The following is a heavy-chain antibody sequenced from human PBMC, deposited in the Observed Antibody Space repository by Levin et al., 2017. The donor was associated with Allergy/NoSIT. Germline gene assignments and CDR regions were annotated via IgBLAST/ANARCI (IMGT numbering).Heavy chain of an antibody. D-gene: IGHD4-17*01. V-gene: IGHV4-61*02. J-gene: IGHJ6*03. CDR1: GGSISSGSYY. Sequence: SETLSLICTVSGGSISSGSYYWTWIRQPAGKGLEWIGRIYTSGSTNYNPSLKSRVTISLDTSKNQFSLELNSVTAADTSVYYCARDKGGDYMDVWGTGTTVTVSS. CDR3: ARDKGGDYMDV. CDR2: IYTSGST.